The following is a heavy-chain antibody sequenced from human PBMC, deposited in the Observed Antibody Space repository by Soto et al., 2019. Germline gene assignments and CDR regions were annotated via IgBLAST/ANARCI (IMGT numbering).Heavy chain of an antibody. CDR2: ISYGGSNQ. D-gene: IGHD3-22*01. J-gene: IGHJ4*02. V-gene: IGHV3-30*18. CDR1: GFTFSSYG. Sequence: QARLVESGGGVVQPGRSLRLSCVASGFTFSSYGMQWVRQAPGKGLDWVAFISYGGSNQYYADSVKGRFTISRDDSKNMRYLQMNSLRPEDTAVYYCAKLMYSFDSSGFSVDYWGQGTLATVSS. CDR3: AKLMYSFDSSGFSVDY.